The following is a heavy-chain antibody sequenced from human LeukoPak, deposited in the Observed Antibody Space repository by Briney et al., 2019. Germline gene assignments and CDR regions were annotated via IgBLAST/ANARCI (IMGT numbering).Heavy chain of an antibody. CDR2: IYTSGST. V-gene: IGHV4-4*07. CDR1: GGSISSDY. D-gene: IGHD3-9*01. J-gene: IGHJ4*02. Sequence: SETLSLTCTVSGGSISSDYWSWIRQPDGKGLEWIGRIYTSGSTNYNPSLKSRVSMSVDTSTNQFSLKLSSVTAADTAVYYCARVTGYTIEDYFDYWGQGTLVTVSS. CDR3: ARVTGYTIEDYFDY.